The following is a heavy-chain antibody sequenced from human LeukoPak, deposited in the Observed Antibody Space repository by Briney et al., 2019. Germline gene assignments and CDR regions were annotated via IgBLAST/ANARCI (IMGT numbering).Heavy chain of an antibody. J-gene: IGHJ1*01. CDR3: ARAAPLRFLEWLLFMQH. Sequence: PGGSLRLSCAASGYTFTSYAMSWVRQAPGKGLEWVSSISSSSSYIYYADSVKGRFTISRDNAKNSLYLQMNSLRAEDTAVYYCARAAPLRFLEWLLFMQHWGQGTLVTVSS. CDR1: GYTFTSYA. CDR2: ISSSSSYI. D-gene: IGHD3-3*01. V-gene: IGHV3-21*01.